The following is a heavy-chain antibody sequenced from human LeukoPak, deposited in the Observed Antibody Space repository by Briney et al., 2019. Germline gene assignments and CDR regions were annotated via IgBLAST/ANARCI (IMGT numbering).Heavy chain of an antibody. CDR3: VRDGAHWDLDY. V-gene: IGHV3-30*02. Sequence: GGSLRLSCAASGFSFNYSGMHWIRQAPGRGLEWVALIQSDGGNVYYADSVKGRFSISRDNSKNTVHLQMNSLRLEDTALYYCVRDGAHWDLDYWGQGTLVTVSS. D-gene: IGHD7-27*01. CDR1: GFSFNYSG. CDR2: IQSDGGNV. J-gene: IGHJ4*02.